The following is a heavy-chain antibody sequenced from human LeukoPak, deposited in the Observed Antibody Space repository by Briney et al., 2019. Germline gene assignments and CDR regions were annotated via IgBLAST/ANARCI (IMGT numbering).Heavy chain of an antibody. CDR3: ARDPTDYGDYYSLAFDI. CDR1: GGTFSSYA. CDR2: IIPIFGTA. V-gene: IGHV1-69*05. J-gene: IGHJ3*02. D-gene: IGHD4-17*01. Sequence: SVKVSCKASGGTFSSYAISWVRQAPGQGLEWMGGIIPIFGTANYAQKFQGRVTITTDESTSAAYMELSSLRSEDTAVYYCARDPTDYGDYYSLAFDIWGQGTMVTVSS.